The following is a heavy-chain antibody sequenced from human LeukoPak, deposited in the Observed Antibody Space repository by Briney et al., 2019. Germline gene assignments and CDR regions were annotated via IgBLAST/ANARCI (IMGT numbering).Heavy chain of an antibody. D-gene: IGHD3-22*01. CDR3: ARSVRSSGYYGYYYYYMDV. CDR1: GYSFTSYW. J-gene: IGHJ6*03. V-gene: IGHV5-51*01. CDR2: IYPGDSDT. Sequence: GESLKISRKGSGYSFTSYWIGWVRQMPGKGLEWMGIIYPGDSDTRYSPSFQGQVTISADKSISTAYLQWSSLKASDTAMYYCARSVRSSGYYGYYYYYMDVWGKGTTVTVSS.